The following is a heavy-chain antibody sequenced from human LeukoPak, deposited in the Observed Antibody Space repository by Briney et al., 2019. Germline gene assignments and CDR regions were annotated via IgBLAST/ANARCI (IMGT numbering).Heavy chain of an antibody. CDR1: GFTFSSYA. CDR3: AKIGIGANMDY. D-gene: IGHD2/OR15-2a*01. Sequence: GRSLRLSCAASGFTFSSYAMHWVRQAPGKGLEWVAVISYDGSNKYYADSVKGRFTISRDNSKNTLYLQMNSLRAEDTAVYYCAKIGIGANMDYWGQGTLVTASS. CDR2: ISYDGSNK. J-gene: IGHJ4*02. V-gene: IGHV3-30-3*02.